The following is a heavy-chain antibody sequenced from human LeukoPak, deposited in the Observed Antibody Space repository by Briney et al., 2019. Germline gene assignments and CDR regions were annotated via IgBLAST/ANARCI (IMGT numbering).Heavy chain of an antibody. Sequence: SVKVSCKASGGTFSSYAISWVRQAPGQGLEWMGGIIPVFGTANYAQKFQGRVTITRDTSASTAYMELSSLRSEDTAVYYCARVGSSPQYYFDYWGQGTLVTVSS. CDR3: ARVGSSPQYYFDY. CDR1: GGTFSSYA. CDR2: IIPVFGTA. J-gene: IGHJ4*02. V-gene: IGHV1-69*05. D-gene: IGHD6-13*01.